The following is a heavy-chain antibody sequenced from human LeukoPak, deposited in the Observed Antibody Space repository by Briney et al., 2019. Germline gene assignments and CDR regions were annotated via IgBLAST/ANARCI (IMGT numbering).Heavy chain of an antibody. J-gene: IGHJ3*02. V-gene: IGHV3-9*01. CDR3: ARDTSYCSGGSCYRAGAFDI. CDR1: GFTFDDYA. Sequence: SGGSLRLSCAASGFTFDDYAMHWVRQAPGKGLEWVSGISWNSGSIGYADSVKGRFTISRDNAKNSLYLQMNSLRAEDTAVYYCARDTSYCSGGSCYRAGAFDIWGQGTMVTVSS. CDR2: ISWNSGSI. D-gene: IGHD2-15*01.